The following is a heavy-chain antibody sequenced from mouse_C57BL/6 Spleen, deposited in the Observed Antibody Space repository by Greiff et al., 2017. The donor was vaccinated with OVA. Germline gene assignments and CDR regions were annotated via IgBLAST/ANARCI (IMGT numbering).Heavy chain of an antibody. CDR2: IYPSDSET. J-gene: IGHJ2*01. V-gene: IGHV1-61*01. CDR1: GYTFTSYW. D-gene: IGHD2-2*01. Sequence: QVQLQQPGAELVRPGSSVKLSCKASGYTFTSYWMDWVKQRPGQGLEWIGNIYPSDSETHYNQKFKDKATLTVDKSSSTAYMQLSSLTSEDSAVYYCARSGSGSTMVTKGYFDYWGQGTTLTVSS. CDR3: ARSGSGSTMVTKGYFDY.